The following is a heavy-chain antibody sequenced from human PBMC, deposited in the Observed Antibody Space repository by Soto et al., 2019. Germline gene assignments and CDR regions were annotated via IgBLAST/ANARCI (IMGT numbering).Heavy chain of an antibody. J-gene: IGHJ6*04. CDR3: ARDDVLFDGGRCYAVPSDV. D-gene: IGHD2-15*01. CDR1: GFTVSSKY. CDR2: IQSGGPT. V-gene: IGHV3-66*01. Sequence: GGSLRLSCAASGFTVSSKYMSWVRQAPGKGLEWVSLIQSGGPTYYADSVKGRFTISRDTSENTLHLQMDSLRAEDTAVYYCARDDVLFDGGRCYAVPSDVWCTGPMVTLSS.